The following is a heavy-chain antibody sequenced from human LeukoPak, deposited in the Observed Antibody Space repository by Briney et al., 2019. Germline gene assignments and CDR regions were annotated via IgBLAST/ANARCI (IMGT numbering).Heavy chain of an antibody. J-gene: IGHJ4*02. CDR1: GFTFSSFV. D-gene: IGHD5-24*01. V-gene: IGHV3-21*01. CDR3: ERAIGSNPHAPSDS. CDR2: ITSMSDYR. Sequence: PGGSLRLSWGACGFTFSSFVVAWGRQAPGRGPELVSSITSMSDYRYYADSVKGRFTITRDNSNNSLYLQIHSRPADHPLVFYCERAIGSNPHAPSDSWGQGTLVTVSS.